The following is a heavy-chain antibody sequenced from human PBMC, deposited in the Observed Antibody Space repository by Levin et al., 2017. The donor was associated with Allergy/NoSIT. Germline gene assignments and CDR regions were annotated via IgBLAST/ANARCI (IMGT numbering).Heavy chain of an antibody. CDR1: GYTFTSYY. Sequence: LGESLKISCKASGYTFTSYYMHWVRQAPGQGLEWMGIINPSGGSTSYAQKFQGRVTMTRDTSTSTVYMELSSLRSEDTAVYYCARDGYCTGGVCPIDYWGQGTLVTVSS. V-gene: IGHV1-46*01. J-gene: IGHJ4*02. D-gene: IGHD2-8*02. CDR2: INPSGGST. CDR3: ARDGYCTGGVCPIDY.